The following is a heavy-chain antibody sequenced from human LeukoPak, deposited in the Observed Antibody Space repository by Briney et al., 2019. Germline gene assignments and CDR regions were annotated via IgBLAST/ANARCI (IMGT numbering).Heavy chain of an antibody. CDR3: ARVYVNHSSSWYPNWFDP. Sequence: ASVKVSCKASGYTFTSYGISWVRQAPGQGLEWMGWISAYNGNTNYAQKLQGRVTMTTDTSTSTAYMELRSLRSDDTAVYYCARVYVNHSSSWYPNWFDPWGQGTLVTVSS. D-gene: IGHD6-13*01. CDR1: GYTFTSYG. J-gene: IGHJ5*02. V-gene: IGHV1-18*01. CDR2: ISAYNGNT.